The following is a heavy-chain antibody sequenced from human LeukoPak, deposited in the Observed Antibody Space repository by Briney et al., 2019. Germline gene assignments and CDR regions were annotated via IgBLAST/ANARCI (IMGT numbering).Heavy chain of an antibody. CDR1: GFTFSSYG. J-gene: IGHJ4*02. CDR3: ARSDILTGYSYFDY. CDR2: IRYDGSNK. Sequence: GGSLRLSCAASGFTFSSYGMHWVCQAPGKGLEWVAFIRYDGSNKYYADSVKGRFTISRDNSKNTLYLQMNSLRAEDTAVYYCARSDILTGYSYFDYWGQGTLVTVSS. D-gene: IGHD3-9*01. V-gene: IGHV3-30*02.